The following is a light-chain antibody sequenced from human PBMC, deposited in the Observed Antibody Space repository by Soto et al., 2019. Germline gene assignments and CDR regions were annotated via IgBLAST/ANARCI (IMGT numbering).Light chain of an antibody. CDR2: GAS. J-gene: IGKJ2*01. Sequence: EIVLTQSPGTLSLSPGERATLSCRASQSDSSTYLAWYQQKPGQSPRLLIYGASSRATGIPDRFSGSGSGTDFTLTISRLEPEDFAVYYCQHYGNSPNPFGQGTKVDIK. CDR3: QHYGNSPNP. CDR1: QSDSSTY. V-gene: IGKV3-20*01.